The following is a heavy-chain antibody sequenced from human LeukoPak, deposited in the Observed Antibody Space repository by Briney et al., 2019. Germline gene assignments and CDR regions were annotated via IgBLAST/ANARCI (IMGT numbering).Heavy chain of an antibody. Sequence: SETLSLTCTVSGGSISSGGYYWSWIRQHPGKGLEWIGYIYYSGSTYYNPSLKSRVTISVDTSKNQFSLKLSSVTAADTAVYYCAKEDSVRGVISWFDPWGQGTLVTVSS. CDR3: AKEDSVRGVISWFDP. D-gene: IGHD3-10*01. V-gene: IGHV4-31*03. CDR1: GGSISSGGYY. CDR2: IYYSGST. J-gene: IGHJ5*02.